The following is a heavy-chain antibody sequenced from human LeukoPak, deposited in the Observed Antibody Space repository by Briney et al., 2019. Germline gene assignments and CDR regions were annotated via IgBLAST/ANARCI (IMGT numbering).Heavy chain of an antibody. CDR2: VDHTGST. Sequence: SETLSLTCSVSDDSITMYYWTWIRQPPGKGPEWIGYVDHTGSTNFNPSLNGRVSISRDTTKNLFSLRLRSVTAADTAVYFCARGRVSSSTWYSTYYYYFYMDVWGKGTTVTVSS. V-gene: IGHV4-59*01. D-gene: IGHD1-1*01. CDR1: DDSITMYY. CDR3: ARGRVSSSTWYSTYYYYFYMDV. J-gene: IGHJ6*03.